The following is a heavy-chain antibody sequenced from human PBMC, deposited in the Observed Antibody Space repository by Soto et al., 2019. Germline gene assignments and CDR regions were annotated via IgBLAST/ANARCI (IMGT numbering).Heavy chain of an antibody. CDR3: VKYLNAAGQGAFDI. CDR1: GFTFEDYA. J-gene: IGHJ3*02. Sequence: EVQLVESGGGLVQPGRSLRLSCAASGFTFEDYAMHWVRQAPGKGLEWVSGISWSSGSIGYADSVEGRFTISRDNAKNSMYLPMSSLRAEDTALYYCVKYLNAAGQGAFDIWGQGTMVTVCS. V-gene: IGHV3-9*01. CDR2: ISWSSGSI. D-gene: IGHD6-13*01.